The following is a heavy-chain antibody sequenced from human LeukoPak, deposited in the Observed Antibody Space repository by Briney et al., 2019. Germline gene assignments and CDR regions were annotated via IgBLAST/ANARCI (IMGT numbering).Heavy chain of an antibody. CDR2: IYYSGST. Sequence: PSETLSLTCTVSGGSISSYYWSWIRQPPGKGLEWIGYIYYSGSTNYNPSLKSRVTISVDTSENQFSLKLSSVTAADTAVYYCARDSGSYLHLDYWGQGTLVTVSS. V-gene: IGHV4-59*01. CDR1: GGSISSYY. D-gene: IGHD1-26*01. J-gene: IGHJ4*02. CDR3: ARDSGSYLHLDY.